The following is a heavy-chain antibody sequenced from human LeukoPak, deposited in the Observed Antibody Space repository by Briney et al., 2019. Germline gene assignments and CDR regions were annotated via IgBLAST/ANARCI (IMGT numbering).Heavy chain of an antibody. J-gene: IGHJ5*02. V-gene: IGHV4-34*01. CDR3: ARVGNYYGSGSYYGKPENWFDP. Sequence: SETLSLTCAVYGGSFSGFSWNRVRQPPGQGLEWIGEINHSGNTNYNPSLKSRVTISVDTSNNQFSLRLTSVTAADTAVYYCARVGNYYGSGSYYGKPENWFDPWGQGTLVTVSS. CDR1: GGSFSGFS. CDR2: INHSGNT. D-gene: IGHD3-10*01.